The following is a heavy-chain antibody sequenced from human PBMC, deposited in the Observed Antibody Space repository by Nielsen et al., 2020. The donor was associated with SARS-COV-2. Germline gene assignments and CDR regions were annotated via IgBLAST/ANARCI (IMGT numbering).Heavy chain of an antibody. V-gene: IGHV1-8*01. J-gene: IGHJ6*02. CDR2: MNPNSGNT. D-gene: IGHD6-19*01. CDR1: GYTFTSYD. Sequence: ASVKVSCKASGYTFTSYDINWVRQATGQGLEWMGWMNPNSGNTGYAQKFQGRVTMTRNTSISTAYMGLSSLRSEDTAVYYCASGAVAGYYYGMDVWGQGTTVTVSS. CDR3: ASGAVAGYYYGMDV.